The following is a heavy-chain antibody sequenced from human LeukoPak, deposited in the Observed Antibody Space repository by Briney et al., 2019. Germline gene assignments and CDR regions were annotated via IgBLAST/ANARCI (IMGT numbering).Heavy chain of an antibody. CDR3: TREDGLVGTNSAFDF. V-gene: IGHV3-9*01. CDR2: ISWNSGSI. J-gene: IGHJ4*02. CDR1: GFTFDDYA. Sequence: PGGSLRLSCAASGFTFDDYAMHWVRQAPGKGLEWVSGISWNSGSIGYADSVKGRFTISRDNANNSLYLQMNSLRAEDTALYYCTREDGLVGTNSAFDFWGQGILVTVSS. D-gene: IGHD1-26*01.